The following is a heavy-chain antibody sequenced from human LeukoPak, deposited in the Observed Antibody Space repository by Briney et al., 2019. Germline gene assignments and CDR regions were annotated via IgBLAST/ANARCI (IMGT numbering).Heavy chain of an antibody. CDR1: GGSISSGSYY. CDR3: ARLDGSYYLYDY. J-gene: IGHJ4*02. V-gene: IGHV4-61*01. Sequence: PSETLSLTCTVSGGSISSGSYYWSWIRQPPGKGLEWIGYIYYSGSTNYSPSLKSRVTISVDTSKNQFSLKLSSVTAADTAVYYCARLDGSYYLYDYWGQGTLVTVSS. CDR2: IYYSGST. D-gene: IGHD1-26*01.